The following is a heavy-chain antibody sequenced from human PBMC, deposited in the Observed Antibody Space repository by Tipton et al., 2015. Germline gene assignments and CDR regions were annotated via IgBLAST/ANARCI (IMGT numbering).Heavy chain of an antibody. J-gene: IGHJ4*02. CDR3: ARYNSVSWEWSHDY. CDR2: IRQDGGER. V-gene: IGHV3-7*01. D-gene: IGHD3-3*01. Sequence: SLRLSCAASGFTFSNFWMNWVRQAPGKGLEWVASIRQDGGERHYVDSVKDRFTISRDNAKSSLYLQMNSLRADDTAVYYCARYNSVSWEWSHDYWGQGTLVTVSS. CDR1: GFTFSNFW.